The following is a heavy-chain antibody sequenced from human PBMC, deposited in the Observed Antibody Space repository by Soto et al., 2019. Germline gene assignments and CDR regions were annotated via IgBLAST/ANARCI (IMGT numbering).Heavy chain of an antibody. Sequence: SETLSLTCSVSGDSISNLDYFWAWIRQPPGQALEYIGYIYKSATTYYNPSFESRVAISVDTSKSQFSLNVSSVTAADTAVYFCARGRYCLTGRCFPNWFDSWGQGALVTVSS. J-gene: IGHJ5*01. CDR2: IYKSATT. V-gene: IGHV4-30-4*01. CDR1: GDSISNLDYF. CDR3: ARGRYCLTGRCFPNWFDS. D-gene: IGHD7-27*01.